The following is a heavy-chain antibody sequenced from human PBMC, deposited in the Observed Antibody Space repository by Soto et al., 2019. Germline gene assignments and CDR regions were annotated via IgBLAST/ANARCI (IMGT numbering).Heavy chain of an antibody. CDR3: QSVRDGYKKKKNDAFDI. Sequence: ASVKVSCKASGYTFTGYYMHWVRQAPGQGLEWMGWINPNSGGTNYAQKFQGRVTMTRDTSISTAYMELSRLRSDDTAVYYCQSVRDGYKKKKNDAFDIWGQGTMVTVSS. CDR2: INPNSGGT. D-gene: IGHD5-12*01. V-gene: IGHV1-2*02. J-gene: IGHJ3*02. CDR1: GYTFTGYY.